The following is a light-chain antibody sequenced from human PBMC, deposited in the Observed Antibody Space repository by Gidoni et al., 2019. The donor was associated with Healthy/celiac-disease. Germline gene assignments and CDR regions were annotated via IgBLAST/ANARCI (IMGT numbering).Light chain of an antibody. CDR2: DKN. Sequence: SSELTQDPAVSVALGQTVRITCQGDSLRSYYASWYQQKPGQAPVLVIYDKNNRPSGIPDRFSGSSSGNTASLSITGAQAEDEADYYCSSRDSSGNHHVVFGGGTKLTVL. CDR1: SLRSYY. J-gene: IGLJ2*01. CDR3: SSRDSSGNHHVV. V-gene: IGLV3-19*01.